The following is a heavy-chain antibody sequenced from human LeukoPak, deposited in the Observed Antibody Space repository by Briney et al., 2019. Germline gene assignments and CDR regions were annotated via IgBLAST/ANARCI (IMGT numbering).Heavy chain of an antibody. J-gene: IGHJ4*02. D-gene: IGHD3-22*01. CDR2: ISAHNGNT. CDR3: ARDVAAYYYDTSGYGRLDY. CDR1: GYTFNSYG. Sequence: GGSVKVSCKASGYTFNSYGISWVRQAPAQGLEGMGWISAHNGNTKHEQKIQDRITMTTDTSTTTAYMELRSQTSNDTAVYYCARDVAAYYYDTSGYGRLDYWGQGTLVTVPS. V-gene: IGHV1-18*01.